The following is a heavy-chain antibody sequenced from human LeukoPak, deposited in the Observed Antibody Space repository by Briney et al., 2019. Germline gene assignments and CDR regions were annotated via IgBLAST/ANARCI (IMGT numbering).Heavy chain of an antibody. V-gene: IGHV3-9*01. Sequence: QSGRSLRLSCAASGFNFVDYAMHWVRQVPGKGLEWVSGISYNSGTIVYADSVKGRFTISRDNAKNSLYLQMNSLRAEDTAVYYCASFFTRYFDSFDYWGQGTLVTVSS. D-gene: IGHD3-9*01. J-gene: IGHJ4*02. CDR3: ASFFTRYFDSFDY. CDR2: ISYNSGTI. CDR1: GFNFVDYA.